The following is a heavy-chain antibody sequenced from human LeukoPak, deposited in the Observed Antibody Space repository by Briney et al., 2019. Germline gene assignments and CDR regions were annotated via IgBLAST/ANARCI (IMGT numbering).Heavy chain of an antibody. Sequence: PSETLSLTCTVSGGSISSYYWSWIRQPPGKGLEWIGYIYYSGSTNYNPSLKSRVTISVDTSKNQFSLKLSSVTAADTAVYYCARWVGGHYGYNWFDPWGQGTLVTVSS. V-gene: IGHV4-59*01. CDR1: GGSISSYY. CDR3: ARWVGGHYGYNWFDP. D-gene: IGHD4-17*01. CDR2: IYYSGST. J-gene: IGHJ5*02.